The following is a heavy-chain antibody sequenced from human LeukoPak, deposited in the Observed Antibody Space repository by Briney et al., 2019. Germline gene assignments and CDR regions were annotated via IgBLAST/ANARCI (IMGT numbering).Heavy chain of an antibody. J-gene: IGHJ4*02. CDR3: ARSTNWKFDY. D-gene: IGHD1-20*01. V-gene: IGHV4-59*01. CDR1: GGSISSYY. CDR2: IYYSGST. Sequence: YPSETLSLACTVSGGSISSYYWSWIRQPPGKGLEWIGYIYYSGSTNYNPSLKSRVTISVDTSKNQFSLKLSSVTAADTAFYYCARSTNWKFDYWGQGTLVTVSS.